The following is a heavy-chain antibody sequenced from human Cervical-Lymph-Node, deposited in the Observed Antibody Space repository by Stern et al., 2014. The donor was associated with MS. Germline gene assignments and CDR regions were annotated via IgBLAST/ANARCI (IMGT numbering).Heavy chain of an antibody. D-gene: IGHD2-2*01. Sequence: EVQLVESGGGLVQPGGSLRLSCAASGFTFSSYSMNWVRQAPGKGLEWVSYISSSSSTIYYADSVKGRFTISRDNAKNSLYLQMNSLRDEDTAVYYCAGDIVVVPAARYYYYGMDVWGQGTTVTVSS. CDR1: GFTFSSYS. V-gene: IGHV3-48*02. J-gene: IGHJ6*02. CDR2: ISSSSSTI. CDR3: AGDIVVVPAARYYYYGMDV.